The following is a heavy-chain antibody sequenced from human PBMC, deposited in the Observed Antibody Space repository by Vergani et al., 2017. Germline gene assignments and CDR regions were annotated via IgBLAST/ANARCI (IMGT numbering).Heavy chain of an antibody. J-gene: IGHJ6*03. CDR3: AKDSYYYDSSGYYSDYYYYYMDV. V-gene: IGHV3-30*01. CDR2: ISYDGSNK. D-gene: IGHD3-22*01. CDR1: GFTFSSYA. Sequence: QVQLVESGGGVVQPGRSLRLSCAASGFTFSSYAMHWVRQAPGXGLEWVAVISYDGSNKYYADSVKGRFTISRDNSKNTLYLQMNSLRAEDTAVYYCAKDSYYYDSSGYYSDYYYYYMDVWGKGTTVTVSS.